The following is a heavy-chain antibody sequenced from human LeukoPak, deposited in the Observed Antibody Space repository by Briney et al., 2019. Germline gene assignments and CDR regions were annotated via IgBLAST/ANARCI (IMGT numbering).Heavy chain of an antibody. CDR2: IWYDGSNR. J-gene: IGHJ5*02. CDR1: GFTFNTYA. D-gene: IGHD5/OR15-5a*01. Sequence: GGSLRLSCAASGFTFNTYAMHWVRQAPGKGLEWVAVIWYDGSNRYYADSVKGRFTISRDNSKNTLYLQMNSLRAEDTAVYYCARESTEDRPGSWGQGTLVTVSS. V-gene: IGHV3-33*01. CDR3: ARESTEDRPGS.